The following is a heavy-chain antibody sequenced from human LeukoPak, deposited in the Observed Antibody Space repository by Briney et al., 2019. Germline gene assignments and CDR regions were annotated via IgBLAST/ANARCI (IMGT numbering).Heavy chain of an antibody. CDR2: IYTSGST. J-gene: IGHJ4*02. Sequence: SETLSLTCTVSGNSISSGAYYWSWIRQPAGKGLEWIGRIYTSGSTTYNPSLKSRVTISGDTSENQFSLRLSSVTAADTAVYYCARASYSYDISGWVPFDYWGQGTLVTVSS. D-gene: IGHD3-22*01. V-gene: IGHV4-61*02. CDR1: GNSISSGAYY. CDR3: ARASYSYDISGWVPFDY.